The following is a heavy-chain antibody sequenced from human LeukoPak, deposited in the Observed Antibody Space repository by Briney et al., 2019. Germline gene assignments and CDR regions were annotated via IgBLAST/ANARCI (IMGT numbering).Heavy chain of an antibody. J-gene: IGHJ1*01. V-gene: IGHV3-23*01. CDR3: ARDRQWLAPEYFQH. D-gene: IGHD6-19*01. Sequence: GGSLKLSCAASGFTFSSYGMSWVRQAPGKGLEWVSAISGSGGSTYYADSVKGRFTISRDNAKNSLYLQMNSLRAEDTAVYYCARDRQWLAPEYFQHWGQGTLVTVSS. CDR1: GFTFSSYG. CDR2: ISGSGGST.